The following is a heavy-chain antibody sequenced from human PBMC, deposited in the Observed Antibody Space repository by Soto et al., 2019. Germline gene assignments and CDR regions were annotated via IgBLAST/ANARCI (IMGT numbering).Heavy chain of an antibody. CDR1: GASITTSPYN. Sequence: SETLSLTCSVSGASITTSPYNWAWIRQPPKKGLQWIGTISYGATPYSTASLDSRVTMSVDTSKNQFSLKLSSVTAADTAVYYRARHTTSFPNWFDRWGQGTLVTVSS. V-gene: IGHV4-39*01. CDR2: ISYGATP. CDR3: ARHTTSFPNWFDR. D-gene: IGHD1-1*01. J-gene: IGHJ5*02.